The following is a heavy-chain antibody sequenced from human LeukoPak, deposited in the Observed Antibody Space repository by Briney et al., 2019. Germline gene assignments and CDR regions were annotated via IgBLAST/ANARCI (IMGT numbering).Heavy chain of an antibody. CDR3: ARTPDYYGSGNFDY. J-gene: IGHJ4*02. D-gene: IGHD3-10*01. CDR2: ISAYNGNT. V-gene: IGHV1-18*01. CDR1: GYTFTSYG. Sequence: ASVKVSCKASGYTFTSYGISWVRQAPGQGLEWMGWISAYNGNTNYAQKLQGRVTMTTDTSTSTAYMELRSLRPDDTAVYYCARTPDYYGSGNFDYWGQGTLVTVSS.